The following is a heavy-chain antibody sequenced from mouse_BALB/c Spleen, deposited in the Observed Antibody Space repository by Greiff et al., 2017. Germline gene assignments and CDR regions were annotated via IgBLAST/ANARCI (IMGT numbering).Heavy chain of an antibody. CDR3: TRNFNWDVGY. V-gene: IGHV6-6*02. J-gene: IGHJ2*01. CDR2: IRLKSNNYAT. Sequence: EVKVEESGGGLVQPGGSMKLSCVASGFTFSNYWMNWVRQSPEKGLEWVAEIRLKSNNYATHYAESVKGRFTISRDDSKSSVYLQMNNLRAEDTGIYYCTRNFNWDVGYWGQGTTLTVSS. D-gene: IGHD4-1*02. CDR1: GFTFSNYW.